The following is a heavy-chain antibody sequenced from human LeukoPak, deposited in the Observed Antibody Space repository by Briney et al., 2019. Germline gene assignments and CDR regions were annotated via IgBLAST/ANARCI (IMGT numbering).Heavy chain of an antibody. CDR2: INSDGSST. D-gene: IGHD2-15*01. CDR3: AKVLGGLWPGIDY. J-gene: IGHJ4*02. CDR1: GFTFSTHS. Sequence: GGSLRLSCTASGFTFSTHSMHWVRQAPGRGPVWVSRINSDGSSTRYADSVTGRFTISRDNAKNTVYLQMNSLRAEDTAVYYCAKVLGGLWPGIDYWGQGTVVTVSS. V-gene: IGHV3-74*01.